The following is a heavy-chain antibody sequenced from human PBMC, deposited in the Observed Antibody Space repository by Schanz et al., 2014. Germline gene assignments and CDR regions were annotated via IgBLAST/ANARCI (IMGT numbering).Heavy chain of an antibody. J-gene: IGHJ4*02. CDR1: GITFSSHS. CDR3: VRDELLWFGEVLSLDY. Sequence: EVQLVESGGGLVKPGGSLRLSCAASGITFSSHSFNWVRQAPGKGLEWVSGISGSGASTYYADSVKGRFTISRDNSNKTVDLQMNSLRAEDTALYYCVRDELLWFGEVLSLDYWGQGALVTVSS. CDR2: ISGSGAST. D-gene: IGHD3-10*01. V-gene: IGHV3-23*04.